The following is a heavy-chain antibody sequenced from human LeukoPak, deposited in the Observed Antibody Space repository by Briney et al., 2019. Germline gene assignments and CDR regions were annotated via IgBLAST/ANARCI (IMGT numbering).Heavy chain of an antibody. CDR2: ISSGDSTI. J-gene: IGHJ4*02. V-gene: IGHV3-11*01. CDR3: ARDLGSVY. D-gene: IGHD3-10*01. Sequence: GGSLRLSCTASGFTFSDYYMSWIRRAPGKGLEWVSYISSGDSTIYYAASVKSRFTMSRDNDKNSLYLQMNSLRAEDTAVYYCARDLGSVYWGQGTLVTVSS. CDR1: GFTFSDYY.